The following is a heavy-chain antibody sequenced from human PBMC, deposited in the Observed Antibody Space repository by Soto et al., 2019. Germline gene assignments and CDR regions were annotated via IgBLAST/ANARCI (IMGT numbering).Heavy chain of an antibody. D-gene: IGHD7-27*01. V-gene: IGHV4-59*11. CDR3: TRANWYSEY. Sequence: QVQLQESGPGWVKPSETLSLTCSVSGGSISNHYWSWIRQPPGKGLEWIGYIYYNGNTNYNPSLKSRVTMSVDTPRNQISLKLTTVTAADTAVYYCTRANWYSEYWGQGTLVTVSS. J-gene: IGHJ4*02. CDR2: IYYNGNT. CDR1: GGSISNHY.